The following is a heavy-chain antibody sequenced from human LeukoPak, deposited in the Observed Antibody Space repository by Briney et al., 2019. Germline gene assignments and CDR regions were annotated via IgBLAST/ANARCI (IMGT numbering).Heavy chain of an antibody. CDR1: GFTFSSYS. D-gene: IGHD4-17*01. V-gene: IGHV3-21*01. J-gene: IGHJ4*02. CDR3: ARAMRDYGDFEGPFDY. Sequence: GGSLRLSCAASGFTFSSYSMNWVRQAPGKGLEWVSSISSSSSYIYYADSVKGRFTISRDNAKNSLYLQMNSLRAEDTAVYYCARAMRDYGDFEGPFDYWGQGTLVTVSS. CDR2: ISSSSSYI.